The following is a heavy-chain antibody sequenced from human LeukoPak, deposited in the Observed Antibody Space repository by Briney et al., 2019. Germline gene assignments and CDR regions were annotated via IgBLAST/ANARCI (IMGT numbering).Heavy chain of an antibody. V-gene: IGHV4-34*01. CDR2: VNHSGST. Sequence: SETLSLTCAVYGGSFSGYYWSWIRQPPGKGLEWIGEVNHSGSTNYNPSLKSRVTISVDTSKNQFSLKLSSVTAADTAVYYCARGYSSGWYVGWFDPWGQGTLVTVSS. D-gene: IGHD6-19*01. CDR1: GGSFSGYY. CDR3: ARGYSSGWYVGWFDP. J-gene: IGHJ5*02.